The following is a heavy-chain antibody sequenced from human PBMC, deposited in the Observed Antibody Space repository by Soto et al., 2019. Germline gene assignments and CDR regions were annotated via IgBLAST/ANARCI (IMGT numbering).Heavy chain of an antibody. Sequence: GGSLRLSCTASGFTFGDYAMSWFRQAPGKGLEWVGFIRSKAYGGTTEYAASVKGRFTISSDDSKSIAYLQMNSLKTEDTAVYYCTRESDTYTGYSSGWYALIDYWGQGTLVTVSS. CDR3: TRESDTYTGYSSGWYALIDY. J-gene: IGHJ4*02. D-gene: IGHD6-19*01. V-gene: IGHV3-49*03. CDR2: IRSKAYGGTT. CDR1: GFTFGDYA.